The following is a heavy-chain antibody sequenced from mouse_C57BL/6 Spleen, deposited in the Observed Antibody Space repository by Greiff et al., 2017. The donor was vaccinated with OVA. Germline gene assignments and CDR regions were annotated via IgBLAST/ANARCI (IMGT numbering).Heavy chain of an antibody. CDR2: IDPSDSYT. V-gene: IGHV1-69*01. J-gene: IGHJ4*01. CDR1: GYTFTSYW. CDR3: ARWDYYGYAKDY. D-gene: IGHD1-1*01. Sequence: QVQLQQPGAELVMPGASVKLSCKASGYTFTSYWMHWVKQRPGQGLEWIGEIDPSDSYTNYNQKFKGKSTLTVDKSSSTAYMQLSSLTSEDSAVYYCARWDYYGYAKDYWGQGTSVTVSS.